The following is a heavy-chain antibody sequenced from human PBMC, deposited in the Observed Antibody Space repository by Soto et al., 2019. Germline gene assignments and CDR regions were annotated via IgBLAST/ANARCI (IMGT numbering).Heavy chain of an antibody. D-gene: IGHD6-13*01. CDR2: ISSNSAYI. J-gene: IGHJ5*02. CDR3: TRDASRDSSARGWFDP. Sequence: EVHLVESGGGLVKPGGSLRLSCAASGFTFRSFTKNWVRQPPGKGLEWVSTISSNSAYIYYTDALRGRFTISRDNAKNSLHLQMNSLRAEDTAVYYCTRDASRDSSARGWFDPWGPGTLVTVSS. CDR1: GFTFRSFT. V-gene: IGHV3-21*01.